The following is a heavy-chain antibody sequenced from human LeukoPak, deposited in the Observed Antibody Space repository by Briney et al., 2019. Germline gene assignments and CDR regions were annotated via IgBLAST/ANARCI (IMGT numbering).Heavy chain of an antibody. CDR2: TYYRSNYYN. J-gene: IGHJ4*02. V-gene: IGHV6-1*01. CDR1: GDSVSSNSAA. CDR3: ARGTGSFDY. Sequence: SQTLSLTCAISGDSVSSNSAAWNWFRQSASRGLEWLGRTYYRSNYYNDYAVSVKSRITVNPDTSKNQFSLQLNSVTPEDTAVYYCARGTGSFDYWGQGTLVTVSS.